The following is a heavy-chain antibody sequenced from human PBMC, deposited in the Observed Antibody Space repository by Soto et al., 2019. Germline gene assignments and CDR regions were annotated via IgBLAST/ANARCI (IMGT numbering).Heavy chain of an antibody. D-gene: IGHD3-10*01. CDR1: GFTFGDYA. J-gene: IGHJ4*02. CDR2: IRSKAYGGTT. CDR3: TRDQRRTRKLSGGFRVSV. Sequence: GGSLRLSCTASGFTFGDYAISWFRQAPGKGLEWVGFIRSKAYGGTTEYAASVKGRFTISRDDSKSIAYLQMNSLKTEDTAVYYCTRDQRRTRKLSGGFRVSVWGQGTLVTVSS. V-gene: IGHV3-49*03.